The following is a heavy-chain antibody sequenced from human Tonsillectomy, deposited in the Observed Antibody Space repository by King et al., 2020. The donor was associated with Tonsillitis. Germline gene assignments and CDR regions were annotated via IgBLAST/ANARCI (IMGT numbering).Heavy chain of an antibody. J-gene: IGHJ4*02. V-gene: IGHV3-15*01. CDR2: IKSKTDGGTT. CDR1: GFTFTNAW. CDR3: TTDGWTSGGLDY. Sequence: VQLVESGGGLVKPGGSLRLSCAASGFTFTNAWMSWVRQVPGKGLEWVGRIKSKTDGGTTDYAAPVKGRFTISRDDSENTVYVQMNSLKTEDTAVYYCTTDGWTSGGLDYWGQGALVTVSS. D-gene: IGHD2-2*03.